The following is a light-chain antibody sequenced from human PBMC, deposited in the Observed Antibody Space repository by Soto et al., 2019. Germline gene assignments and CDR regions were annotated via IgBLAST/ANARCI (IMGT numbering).Light chain of an antibody. V-gene: IGKV3-15*01. CDR2: RTF. J-gene: IGKJ5*01. Sequence: ELVMTQSPVTLSVSPGESATLSCRASQSVDGYLAWYQQKPGQPPRLLLYRTFNRATGIPARFSGSGSGTEFTLTISSLQSEDFAVYYCQQYNNWPRITFGQGTRLE. CDR3: QQYNNWPRIT. CDR1: QSVDGY.